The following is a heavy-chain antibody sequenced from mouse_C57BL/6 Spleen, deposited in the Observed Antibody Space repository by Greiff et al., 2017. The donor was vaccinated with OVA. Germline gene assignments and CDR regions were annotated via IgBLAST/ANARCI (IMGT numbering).Heavy chain of an antibody. CDR1: GYTFTGYW. J-gene: IGHJ3*01. D-gene: IGHD2-3*01. Sequence: VQLQQSGAELMKPGASVTLSCKATGYTFTGYWLEWVKPRPGHGLEWLGELLPGSGSTNYNEKFTGKATFTADTSSNTAYLQLSSLTTEDSAIDYCARGDGYYSWVAYWGQGTLVTVSA. V-gene: IGHV1-9*01. CDR2: LLPGSGST. CDR3: ARGDGYYSWVAY.